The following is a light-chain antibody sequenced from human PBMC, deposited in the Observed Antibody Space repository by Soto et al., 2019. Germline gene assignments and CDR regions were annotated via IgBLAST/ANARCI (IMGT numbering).Light chain of an antibody. Sequence: QSVLTQPPSVSGAPGQRVTISCTGSSSNIGADYDVHWDQHLPGTAPKLLIYGHTNRPSGVPDRFSVSKSGTSPSLAITGLHAEDEADYHCQSYDSSLNGSYVFGPGTKVTVL. V-gene: IGLV1-40*01. CDR3: QSYDSSLNGSYV. J-gene: IGLJ1*01. CDR2: GHT. CDR1: SSNIGADYD.